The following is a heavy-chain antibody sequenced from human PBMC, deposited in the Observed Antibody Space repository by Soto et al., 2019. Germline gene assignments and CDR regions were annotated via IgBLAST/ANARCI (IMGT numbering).Heavy chain of an antibody. V-gene: IGHV1-3*01. Sequence: ASVKVSCKASGYTFTSYAMHWVRQAPGQRLEWMGWINAGNGNTKYSQKFQGRVTITRDTSASTAYMELSSLRSEDTAVYYCARDKFELRYYYYYYMDVWGKGTTVTVS. CDR1: GYTFTSYA. CDR2: INAGNGNT. D-gene: IGHD2-15*01. CDR3: ARDKFELRYYYYYYMDV. J-gene: IGHJ6*03.